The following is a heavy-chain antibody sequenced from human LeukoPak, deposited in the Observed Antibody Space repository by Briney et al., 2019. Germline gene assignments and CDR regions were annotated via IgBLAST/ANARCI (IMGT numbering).Heavy chain of an antibody. CDR1: GGSISSYY. CDR3: ARALDSESRARFDP. CDR2: IYTSGST. Sequence: KASETLSPTCTVSGGSISSYYWSWIRQPAGKGLEWIGRIYTSGSTDYNPSLKSRVTMSVDTSKNQFSLKLSSVTAADTAVYYCARALDSESRARFDPWGQGTLVSVSS. D-gene: IGHD1-26*01. V-gene: IGHV4-4*07. J-gene: IGHJ5*02.